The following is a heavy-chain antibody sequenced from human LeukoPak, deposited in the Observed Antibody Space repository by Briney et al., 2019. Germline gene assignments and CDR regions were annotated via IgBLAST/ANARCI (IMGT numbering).Heavy chain of an antibody. D-gene: IGHD3-22*01. CDR3: ARLYDYYDSNGYYPDY. Sequence: SETLSLTCTVSGVSISSSSYYWGWIRQPPGKGLEWIGSIYYSGSTYYNPSLKSRVTISVDTSKNQFSLKLSSVTAADTAVYYCARLYDYYDSNGYYPDYWGQGTLVTVSS. J-gene: IGHJ4*02. CDR2: IYYSGST. CDR1: GVSISSSSYY. V-gene: IGHV4-39*01.